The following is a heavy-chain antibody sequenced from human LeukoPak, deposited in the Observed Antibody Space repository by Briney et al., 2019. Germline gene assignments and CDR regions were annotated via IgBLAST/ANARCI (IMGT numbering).Heavy chain of an antibody. J-gene: IGHJ6*02. Sequence: GGSLRLSCAASGFTFSSSAMHWVRQAPGKGLEWVAVISYDGTNKYYADSVKGRFTISRDNSKNTLYLQMNSLRAEDTAVYYCAKEIVATIRYYYYYGMDVWGQGTTVTVSS. D-gene: IGHD5-12*01. CDR1: GFTFSSSA. V-gene: IGHV3-30*07. CDR2: ISYDGTNK. CDR3: AKEIVATIRYYYYYGMDV.